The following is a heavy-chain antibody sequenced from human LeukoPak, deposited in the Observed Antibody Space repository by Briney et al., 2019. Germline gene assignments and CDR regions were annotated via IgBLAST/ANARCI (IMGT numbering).Heavy chain of an antibody. D-gene: IGHD3-10*01. CDR3: ARDFYGSGSFPTTPLFDY. V-gene: IGHV4-59*12. Sequence: PSETLSLTCTVSGGSISSYYWSWIRQRPGKGLEWIGEIYHSGSTNYNPSLKSRVTISVDKSKKQFSLRLSSVTAADTAVYYCARDFYGSGSFPTTPLFDYWGQGTPVTVSS. J-gene: IGHJ4*02. CDR2: IYHSGST. CDR1: GGSISSYY.